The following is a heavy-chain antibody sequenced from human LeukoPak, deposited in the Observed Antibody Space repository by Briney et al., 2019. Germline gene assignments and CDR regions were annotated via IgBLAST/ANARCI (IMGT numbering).Heavy chain of an antibody. CDR2: TRNKANSYTT. Sequence: GGSLRLSCAASGFTFSDHYMDWVRQAPGKGLEWVGRTRNKANSYTTEYAASVKGRFTISRDDSKNSLYLQMNSLKTEDTAVYYCAREMQSSGYDLGADCWGQGTLVTVSS. J-gene: IGHJ4*02. V-gene: IGHV3-72*01. D-gene: IGHD5-12*01. CDR3: AREMQSSGYDLGADC. CDR1: GFTFSDHY.